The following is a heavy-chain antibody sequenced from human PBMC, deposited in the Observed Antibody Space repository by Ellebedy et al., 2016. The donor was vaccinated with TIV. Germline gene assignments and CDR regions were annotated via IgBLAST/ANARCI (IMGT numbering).Heavy chain of an antibody. V-gene: IGHV4-39*07. CDR3: AREQTTVTTVDAFDI. J-gene: IGHJ3*02. Sequence: SETLSLTXTVSGGSISSGGYYWGWIRQPPGKGLEWIGSIYYSGSTYYNPSLKSRVTISVDTSKNQFSLKLSSVTAADTAVYYCAREQTTVTTVDAFDIWGQGTMVTVSS. CDR1: GGSISSGGYY. D-gene: IGHD4-17*01. CDR2: IYYSGST.